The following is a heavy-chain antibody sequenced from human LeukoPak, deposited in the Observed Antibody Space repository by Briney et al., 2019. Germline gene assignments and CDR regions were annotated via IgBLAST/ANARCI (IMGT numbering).Heavy chain of an antibody. Sequence: GGSLRLSCAASGFTFSSNWMSWVRQAPGKGLEWVADIKEDGSEKYYVDSVKGRFTISRDNAKNSLYLQMNSLRAEDTAVYYCARDEYNWNVDAFDIWGQGTVVTVSS. CDR1: GFTFSSNW. CDR3: ARDEYNWNVDAFDI. CDR2: IKEDGSEK. V-gene: IGHV3-7*01. J-gene: IGHJ3*02. D-gene: IGHD1-20*01.